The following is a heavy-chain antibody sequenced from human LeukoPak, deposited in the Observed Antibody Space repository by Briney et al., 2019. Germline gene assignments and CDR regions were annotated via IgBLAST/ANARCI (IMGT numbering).Heavy chain of an antibody. CDR2: INHSGST. D-gene: IGHD2-2*01. CDR1: GGSFSGYY. CDR3: ARGLGCSSTSCYYDAFDI. J-gene: IGHJ3*02. Sequence: SETLSLTCAVYGGSFSGYYWSWIRQPPGKGLEWIGEINHSGSTNYNPSLKSRVTISVDTSKNQFSLKLSSVTAADTAVYYCARGLGCSSTSCYYDAFDIWGQGTMVTVSS. V-gene: IGHV4-34*01.